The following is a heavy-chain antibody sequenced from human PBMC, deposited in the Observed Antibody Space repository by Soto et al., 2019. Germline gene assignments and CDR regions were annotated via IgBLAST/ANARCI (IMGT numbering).Heavy chain of an antibody. V-gene: IGHV4-61*01. CDR2: IYYSGST. Sequence: PSETLSLTCTVSGGSVSSGSYYWSWIRQPPGKGLEWIGYIYYSGSTNCNPSLKSRVTISVDTSKNQFSLKLSSVTAADTAVYYCVREPLGEGYFDYWGQGTLVTVSS. J-gene: IGHJ4*02. CDR1: GGSVSSGSYY. CDR3: VREPLGEGYFDY. D-gene: IGHD2-21*01.